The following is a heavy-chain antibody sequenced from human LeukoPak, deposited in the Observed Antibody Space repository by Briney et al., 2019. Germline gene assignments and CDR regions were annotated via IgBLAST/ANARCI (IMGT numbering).Heavy chain of an antibody. V-gene: IGHV5-51*01. CDR2: FYPGDSDT. CDR3: ARRGYSYGFTFDL. CDR1: GYSFTSYW. D-gene: IGHD5-18*01. J-gene: IGHJ2*01. Sequence: GVSLKISCKGSGYSFTSYWIGWVPQMPGKGLEWVGIFYPGDSDTRYSPSFQGQVTISADKSISTADLQWSSLKASDTAMYYCARRGYSYGFTFDLWGRGTLVTVSS.